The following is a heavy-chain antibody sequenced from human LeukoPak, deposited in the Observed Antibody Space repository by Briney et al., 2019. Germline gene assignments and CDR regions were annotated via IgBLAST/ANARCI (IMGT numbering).Heavy chain of an antibody. D-gene: IGHD1-26*01. CDR3: ARELGYSGSEELCFDY. Sequence: GGSLRLSCAASGFTFTNFAMHWIRQAPGKGLEWVAVISNDERNKYYADSVKGRFTISRDNAKNSLYLQMNSLRAEDTAVYYCARELGYSGSEELCFDYWGQGTLVTVSS. CDR2: ISNDERNK. J-gene: IGHJ4*02. CDR1: GFTFTNFA. V-gene: IGHV3-30*04.